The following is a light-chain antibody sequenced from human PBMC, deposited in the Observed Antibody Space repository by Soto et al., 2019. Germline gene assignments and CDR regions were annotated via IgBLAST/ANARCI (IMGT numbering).Light chain of an antibody. J-gene: IGLJ2*01. Sequence: QSVLTQPPSASGTPGQRVTISCSGSSCNVGTNTVNWYQQHPRTAPKPLIYSNNQRRPGVPDPVSGSKSATSTSLAISGLESEDEAEYDCASWDDGVNSPVFGGGTKLTVL. V-gene: IGLV1-44*01. CDR2: SNN. CDR1: SCNVGTNT. CDR3: ASWDDGVNSPV.